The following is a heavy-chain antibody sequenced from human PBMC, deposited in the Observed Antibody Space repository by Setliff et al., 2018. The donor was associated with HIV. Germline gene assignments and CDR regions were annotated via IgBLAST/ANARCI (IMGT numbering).Heavy chain of an antibody. CDR3: AREYCSGGSCYSALRATGEGLFDP. CDR1: GYTFTSYY. Sequence: GASVKVSCKASGYTFTSYYMHWVRQAPGQGLEWMGIINPSGGSTSYAQKFRGRVTITTDEPTSTANMELSSLRSEDTAVYYCAREYCSGGSCYSALRATGEGLFDPWGQGTLVTVS. D-gene: IGHD2-15*01. V-gene: IGHV1-46*01. CDR2: INPSGGST. J-gene: IGHJ5*02.